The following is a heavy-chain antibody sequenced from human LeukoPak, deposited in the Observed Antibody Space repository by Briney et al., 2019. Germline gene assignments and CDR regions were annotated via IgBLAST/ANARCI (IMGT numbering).Heavy chain of an antibody. CDR2: IYYSGST. J-gene: IGHJ6*02. V-gene: IGHV4-59*01. CDR3: ARDLRDYGMDV. CDR1: GGSISRYY. Sequence: SETLSLTCTVSGGSISRYYWSWIRQPPGKGLEWIGYIYYSGSTNYNPSLKSRVTISVDTSKNQFSLKLSSVTAADTAVYYCARDLRDYGMDVWGQGTTVTVSS.